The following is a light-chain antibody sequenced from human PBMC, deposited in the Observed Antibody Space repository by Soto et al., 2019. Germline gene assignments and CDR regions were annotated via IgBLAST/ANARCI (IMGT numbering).Light chain of an antibody. Sequence: QSVLIQPPSASGSPGQSVTISCTGTRRDIGGYDFVSWYQQHPGKAPKLLISEVTKRPSGVPDRFSGSKSGNTASLTISGLRSDDEADYYCCSFAGGTNLVFGTGTKVTVL. CDR1: RRDIGGYDF. V-gene: IGLV2-8*01. CDR3: CSFAGGTNLV. CDR2: EVT. J-gene: IGLJ1*01.